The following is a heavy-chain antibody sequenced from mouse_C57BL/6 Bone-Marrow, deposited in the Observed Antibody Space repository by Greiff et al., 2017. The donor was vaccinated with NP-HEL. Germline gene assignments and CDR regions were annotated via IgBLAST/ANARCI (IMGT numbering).Heavy chain of an antibody. V-gene: IGHV1-69*01. Sequence: QVQLQQPGAELVMPGASVKLSCKASGYTFTSYWMHWVKQRPGQGLEWIGEIDPSDSYTNYNQKFKGKSTLTVDKSSSTAYMQLSSLTSEDSAVYYCARERASYDGSSYWYFDVWGTGTTVTVSS. CDR1: GYTFTSYW. J-gene: IGHJ1*03. CDR2: IDPSDSYT. D-gene: IGHD1-1*01. CDR3: ARERASYDGSSYWYFDV.